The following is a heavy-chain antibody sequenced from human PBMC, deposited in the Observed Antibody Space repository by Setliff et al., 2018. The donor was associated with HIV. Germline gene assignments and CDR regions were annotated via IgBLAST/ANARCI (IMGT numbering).Heavy chain of an antibody. CDR2: ISPYNGHT. CDR3: ARARLQGIVTAVGPRDNCLDP. Sequence: ASVKVSCKASGGTFSSYAISWVRQAPGQRLEWMGWISPYNGHTNYAQNFQGRVTMTRDTSTSTAYMELRSLSSDDTAVYYCARARLQGIVTAVGPRDNCLDPWGQGTRVTVSS. J-gene: IGHJ5*02. D-gene: IGHD1-26*01. V-gene: IGHV1-18*01. CDR1: GGTFSSYA.